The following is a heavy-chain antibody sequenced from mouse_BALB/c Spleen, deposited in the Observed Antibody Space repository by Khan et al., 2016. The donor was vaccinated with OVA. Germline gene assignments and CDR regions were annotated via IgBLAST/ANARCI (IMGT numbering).Heavy chain of an antibody. CDR1: GYSITSDYA. J-gene: IGHJ2*01. CDR2: ISYRGNT. Sequence: EVKLLESGPGLVKPSQSLSLTCTVTGYSITSDYAWNWIRQFPGNKLDWMGYISYRGNTNYNPSLKSRISITRDTSKNQFFLQLNSVTTEDTATYYCARVYGGDFDYWGQGTTLTVSS. V-gene: IGHV3-2*02. CDR3: ARVYGGDFDY. D-gene: IGHD2-10*02.